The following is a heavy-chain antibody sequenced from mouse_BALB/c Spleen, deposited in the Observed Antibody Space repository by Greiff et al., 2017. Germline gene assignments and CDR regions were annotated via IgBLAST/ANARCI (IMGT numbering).Heavy chain of an antibody. CDR2: IDPANGNT. CDR1: GFNIKDTY. V-gene: IGHV14-3*02. J-gene: IGHJ4*01. CDR3: ARTYYRSYYYAMDY. D-gene: IGHD2-14*01. Sequence: EVKLMESGAELVKPGASVKLSCTASGFNIKDTYMHWVKQRPEQGLEWIGRIDPANGNTKYDPKFQGKATITADTSSNTAYLQLSSLTSEDTAVYYCARTYYRSYYYAMDYWGQGTSVTVSS.